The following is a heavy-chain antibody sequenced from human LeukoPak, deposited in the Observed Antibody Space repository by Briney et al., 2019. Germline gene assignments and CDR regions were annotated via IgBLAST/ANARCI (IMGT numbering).Heavy chain of an antibody. V-gene: IGHV3-53*01. D-gene: IGHD5-24*01. J-gene: IGHJ4*02. Sequence: AGGSLRLSCAASGFTVSSSYMSWVRQAPGKGLDWVSVIRSDGTTAYADSVKGRFTISRDTSRNTLYLQMNSLRAEDTAVYYCARELLFRDGYNHGFDYWGQGALVTVSS. CDR3: ARELLFRDGYNHGFDY. CDR1: GFTVSSSY. CDR2: IRSDGTT.